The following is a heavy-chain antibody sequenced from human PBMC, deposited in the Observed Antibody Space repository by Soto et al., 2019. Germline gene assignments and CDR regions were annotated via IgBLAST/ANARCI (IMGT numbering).Heavy chain of an antibody. Sequence: GGSRRLTCAASGFTFSSYWMSWVRQAKGKGLEWVANRKRDGSDIYYVDSSKGTFPISRHNATNSLYLQLISLRAEDTAVYYCARYVGGYFDILPGYYEVRWSDPWGQGTLVTVSS. CDR2: RKRDGSDI. J-gene: IGHJ5*02. CDR3: ARYVGGYFDILPGYYEVRWSDP. D-gene: IGHD3-9*01. V-gene: IGHV3-7*03. CDR1: GFTFSSYW.